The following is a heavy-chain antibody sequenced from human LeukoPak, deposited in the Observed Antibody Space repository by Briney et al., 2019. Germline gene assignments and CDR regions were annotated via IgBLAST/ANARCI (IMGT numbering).Heavy chain of an antibody. V-gene: IGHV1-69*06. CDR3: ARAPYCSGGSCYPDKPDWFDP. J-gene: IGHJ5*02. CDR2: IIPIFGTA. D-gene: IGHD2-15*01. CDR1: GGTFSSYA. Sequence: SVKVSCKASGGTFSSYAISWVRQAPGQGLEWMGWIIPIFGTANYAQKFQGRVTITADKSTSTAYMELSSLRSEDTAVYYCARAPYCSGGSCYPDKPDWFDPWGQGTLVTVSS.